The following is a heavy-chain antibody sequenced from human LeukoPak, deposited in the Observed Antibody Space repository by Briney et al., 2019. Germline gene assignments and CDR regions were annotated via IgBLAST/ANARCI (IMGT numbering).Heavy chain of an antibody. CDR2: ISSSGSTI. CDR3: AREKPYYYDSSGPFDY. D-gene: IGHD3-22*01. Sequence: GGSLRLSCAASGFTFSSYEMNWVRQAPGKGLEWVPYISSSGSTIYYADSVKGRFTISRDNAKNSLYLQMNSLRAEDTAVYYCAREKPYYYDSSGPFDYWGQGTLVTVSS. CDR1: GFTFSSYE. V-gene: IGHV3-48*03. J-gene: IGHJ4*02.